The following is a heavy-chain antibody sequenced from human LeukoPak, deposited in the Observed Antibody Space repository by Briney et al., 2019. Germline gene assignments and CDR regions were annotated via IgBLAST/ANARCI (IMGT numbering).Heavy chain of an antibody. CDR2: IWYDGSNK. Sequence: GGSLRLSCAASGFTFSSYSMHLVLQAPGKGLEWVAVIWYDGSNKYYADSVKGRFTISRDNSKNTLYLQMNSLRAEDTAVYYCAKEWFGELESCDWFDPWGQGTLVTVSS. J-gene: IGHJ5*02. CDR1: GFTFSSYS. D-gene: IGHD3-10*01. V-gene: IGHV3-33*06. CDR3: AKEWFGELESCDWFDP.